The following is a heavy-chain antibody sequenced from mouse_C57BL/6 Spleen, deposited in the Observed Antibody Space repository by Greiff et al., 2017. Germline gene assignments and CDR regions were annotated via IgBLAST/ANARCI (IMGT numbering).Heavy chain of an antibody. J-gene: IGHJ3*01. Sequence: VQLQQSGAELARPGASVKMSCTASGYTFTSYTMHWVKQRPGQGLEWIGYINPSSGYTKYNQKFKDKATLTADKSSSTAYMQLSSLTSEDAAVYYCARTGGYSWFAYWGQGTLVTVSA. CDR2: INPSSGYT. CDR3: ARTGGYSWFAY. CDR1: GYTFTSYT. V-gene: IGHV1-4*01. D-gene: IGHD2-3*01.